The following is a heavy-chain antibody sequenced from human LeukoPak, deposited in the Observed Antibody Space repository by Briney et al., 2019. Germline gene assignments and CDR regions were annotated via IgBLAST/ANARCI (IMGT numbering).Heavy chain of an antibody. Sequence: GSLRLSCAASGFTFGSYSLNWVRQPPGKGLEWIGTIHYSGSTYYNPSLRSRVTMSVDTSKNQLSLKLSSVTAADTAVYYCARRGTNWGRFDHWGQGSLVTVSS. D-gene: IGHD7-27*01. J-gene: IGHJ4*02. CDR3: ARRGTNWGRFDH. CDR1: GFTFGSYSLN. CDR2: IHYSGST. V-gene: IGHV4-59*04.